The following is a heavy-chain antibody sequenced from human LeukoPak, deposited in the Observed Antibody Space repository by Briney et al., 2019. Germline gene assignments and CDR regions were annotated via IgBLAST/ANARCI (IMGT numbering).Heavy chain of an antibody. Sequence: PSETLSLTCTVSGGSISTYYWSWFRQPPEKGLGWIGYIYHRGSTTYNPYLKSRVTISVDTSKNQLSLKLSSVTAADTAVYYCARHWETSSWYVDYWGQGTLVTVSS. D-gene: IGHD6-13*01. CDR1: GGSISTYY. J-gene: IGHJ4*02. CDR3: ARHWETSSWYVDY. V-gene: IGHV4-59*08. CDR2: IYHRGST.